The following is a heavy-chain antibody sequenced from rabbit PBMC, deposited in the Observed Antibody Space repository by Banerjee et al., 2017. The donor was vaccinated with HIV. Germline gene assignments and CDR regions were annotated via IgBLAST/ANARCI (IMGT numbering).Heavy chain of an antibody. J-gene: IGHJ4*01. CDR1: GIDFSSYG. V-gene: IGHV1S45*01. Sequence: QEQLVESGGGLVTLGGSLKLSCKASGIDFSSYGISWVRQAPGKGLEWIAYIYTGSGSTYYASWVNGRFTISKTSSTTVTLQMTSLTAADTATYFCARSHHAGYVDYGYELYFNLWGPGTLVTVS. CDR3: ARSHHAGYVDYGYELYFNL. D-gene: IGHD6-1*01. CDR2: IYTGSGST.